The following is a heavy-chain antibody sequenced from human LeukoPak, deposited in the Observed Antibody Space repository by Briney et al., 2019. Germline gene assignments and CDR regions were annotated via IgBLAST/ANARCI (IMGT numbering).Heavy chain of an antibody. CDR1: GFTFSSYS. D-gene: IGHD2-2*01. J-gene: IGHJ4*02. V-gene: IGHV3-21*01. CDR2: ISSSSSYI. Sequence: GGSLRLSCAASGFTFSSYSMNWVRQAPGKGLEWVSSISSSSSYIYYADSVKGRFTISRDNAKNSLYLQMNSLRAEDTAVYYCAREECSSTSCSDYWGQGTLVTVSS. CDR3: AREECSSTSCSDY.